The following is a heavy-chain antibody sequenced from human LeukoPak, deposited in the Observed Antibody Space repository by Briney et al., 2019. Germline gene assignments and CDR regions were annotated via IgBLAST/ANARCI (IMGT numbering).Heavy chain of an antibody. CDR2: IYHSGST. CDR1: GYSISSGYY. V-gene: IGHV4-38-2*02. Sequence: PSETLSLTCTVSGYSISSGYYWGWIRQPPGKGLEWIGSIYHSGSTYYNPSLKSRVTISVDTSKNQFSLKLSSVTAADTAVYYCARDIVVVPAASGAWFDPWGQGTLVTVSS. CDR3: ARDIVVVPAASGAWFDP. D-gene: IGHD2-2*01. J-gene: IGHJ5*02.